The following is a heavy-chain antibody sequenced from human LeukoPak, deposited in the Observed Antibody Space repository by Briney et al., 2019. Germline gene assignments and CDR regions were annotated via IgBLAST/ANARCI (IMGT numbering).Heavy chain of an antibody. CDR2: ISGSTGTT. V-gene: IGHV3-23*01. D-gene: IGHD3-9*01. J-gene: IGHJ4*02. Sequence: GGSLRLSCAASGFTFSSSAMTWVRQTPGKGLEWVSAISGSTGTTYYADSVRGRFTISRDNSKNTLYLQMDSLRAEDTAKYYCAKGLINDWSALEDWGQGTLVTVSS. CDR1: GFTFSSSA. CDR3: AKGLINDWSALED.